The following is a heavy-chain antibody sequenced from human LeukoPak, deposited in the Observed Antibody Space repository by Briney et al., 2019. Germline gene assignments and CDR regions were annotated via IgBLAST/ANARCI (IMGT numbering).Heavy chain of an antibody. Sequence: ASVKVSCKASGYTFATYGFCWVRQAPGHGLEWMGWISANNGKTNFAQKFQDRVSMTTDTSTTTAYMELTSLRPDDTAVYYWAKVAGNRLDSWGQGTLVTVSS. CDR1: GYTFATYG. CDR2: ISANNGKT. CDR3: AKVAGNRLDS. J-gene: IGHJ4*02. V-gene: IGHV1-18*01. D-gene: IGHD6-25*01.